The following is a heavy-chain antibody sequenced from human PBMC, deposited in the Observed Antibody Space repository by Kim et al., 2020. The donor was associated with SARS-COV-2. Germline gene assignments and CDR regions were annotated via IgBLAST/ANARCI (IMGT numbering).Heavy chain of an antibody. J-gene: IGHJ4*02. D-gene: IGHD3-3*01. Sequence: YLDSVEGRFTISRDDAKNSLYLEMNSLRVEDTDVYYCVRDGFSTNWSLDCWGQGTLVSVSS. V-gene: IGHV3-7*01. CDR3: VRDGFSTNWSLDC.